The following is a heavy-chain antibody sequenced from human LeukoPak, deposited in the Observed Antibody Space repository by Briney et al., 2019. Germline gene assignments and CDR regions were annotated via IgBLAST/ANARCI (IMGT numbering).Heavy chain of an antibody. J-gene: IGHJ6*03. D-gene: IGHD3-10*01. V-gene: IGHV4-4*07. CDR3: ARSPHYGSGSSSGYYYYMDV. CDR2: IYTSGST. Sequence: SETLSLTCTVSGGSISSYYWSWIRQPAGKGLEWTGRIYTSGSTNYNPSLKSRVTMSVDTSKNQFSLKLSSVTAADTAVYYCARSPHYGSGSSSGYYYYMDVWGKGTTVTISS. CDR1: GGSISSYY.